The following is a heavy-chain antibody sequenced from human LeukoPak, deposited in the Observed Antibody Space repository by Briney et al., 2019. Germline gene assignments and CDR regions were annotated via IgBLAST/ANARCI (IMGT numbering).Heavy chain of an antibody. CDR3: ARAGGIYSGSYYDAFDI. J-gene: IGHJ3*02. V-gene: IGHV4-39*07. CDR2: IYYSGST. D-gene: IGHD1-26*01. Sequence: PSETLSLTCTVSGGSISSSSYYWGWIRQPPGKGLEWIGSIYYSGSTYYNPSLKSRVTISVDTSKNQFSLKLSSVTAADTAVYYCARAGGIYSGSYYDAFDIWGQGTMVTVSS. CDR1: GGSISSSSYY.